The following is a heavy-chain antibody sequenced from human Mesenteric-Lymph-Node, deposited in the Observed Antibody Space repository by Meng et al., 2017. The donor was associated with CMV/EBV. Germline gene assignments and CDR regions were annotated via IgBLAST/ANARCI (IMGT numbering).Heavy chain of an antibody. CDR1: GSTSSSYE. Sequence: GGSLRPSCPASGSTSSSYEMTWVRQAPGKGLEWVSYISYGGRTTYYADSVEGRFTISRDDAKNSLYLQMNSLRAEDTAVYYCARVGVTNFGVVTGAFDIWGQGTVVTVSS. J-gene: IGHJ3*02. CDR2: ISYGGRTT. D-gene: IGHD3-3*01. CDR3: ARVGVTNFGVVTGAFDI. V-gene: IGHV3-48*03.